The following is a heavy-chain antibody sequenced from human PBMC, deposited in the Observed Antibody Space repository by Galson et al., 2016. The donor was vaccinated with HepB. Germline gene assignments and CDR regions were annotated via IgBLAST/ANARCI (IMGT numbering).Heavy chain of an antibody. J-gene: IGHJ6*02. CDR1: GGTFGSSV. CDR3: ASARYYDSGDYNFEHHYYGMDV. V-gene: IGHV1-69*10. D-gene: IGHD3-22*01. Sequence: SVKVSCKASGGTFGSSVISWVRQAPGQGLEWMGGIILIFDVANYAQKFQGRVTITADKSTGTAYLEVRGLRSEDTAVFYCASARYYDSGDYNFEHHYYGMDVWGQGTTVTVSS. CDR2: IILIFDVA.